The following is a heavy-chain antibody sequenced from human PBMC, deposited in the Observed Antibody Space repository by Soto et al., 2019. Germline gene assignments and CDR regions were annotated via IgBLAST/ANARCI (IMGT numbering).Heavy chain of an antibody. CDR3: TKYRRTDAEGYSFDY. CDR2: IHYSGST. J-gene: IGHJ4*02. D-gene: IGHD2-15*01. Sequence: PXETLSLTCTVAGFSISGSYWSWIRQTPGKVLDWVGYIHYSGSTNYNPSLKGRVTMSVDSAKNQFSLQLSSVTAADTAVYFCTKYRRTDAEGYSFDYWGQGALVTVSS. V-gene: IGHV4-59*01. CDR1: GFSISGSY.